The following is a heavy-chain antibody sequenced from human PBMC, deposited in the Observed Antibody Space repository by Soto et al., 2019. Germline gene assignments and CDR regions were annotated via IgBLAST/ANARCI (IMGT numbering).Heavy chain of an antibody. J-gene: IGHJ6*02. D-gene: IGHD3-22*01. CDR2: TRNKDHSYTT. Sequence: EVQLVESGGGLVQPGGSLRLSCAASGFTFSDHYMDWVRQAPGKGLEWVGRTRNKDHSYTTEYAASGKGRFAISREDSKNSLYLQMNSLKSEDTAVYYCTRSWLSGLGGMDVWGQGTTVTVS. CDR3: TRSWLSGLGGMDV. CDR1: GFTFSDHY. V-gene: IGHV3-72*01.